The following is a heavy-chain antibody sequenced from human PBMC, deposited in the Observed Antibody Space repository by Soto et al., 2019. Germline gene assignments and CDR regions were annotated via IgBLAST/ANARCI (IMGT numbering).Heavy chain of an antibody. CDR1: GGSISSYY. D-gene: IGHD6-19*01. Sequence: SETLSLTCTVSGGSISSYYWSWIRQPPGKGLEWIGYIYYSGSTNYNPSLKSRVTISVDTSKNQFSLKLSSVTAADTAVYYCARGYSSGWYEDYYYGMDVWGQGTTVTAP. J-gene: IGHJ6*02. CDR3: ARGYSSGWYEDYYYGMDV. CDR2: IYYSGST. V-gene: IGHV4-59*01.